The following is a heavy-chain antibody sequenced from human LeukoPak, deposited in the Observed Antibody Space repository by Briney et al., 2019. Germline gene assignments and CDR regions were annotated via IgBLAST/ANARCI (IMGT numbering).Heavy chain of an antibody. Sequence: SETLSLTCTVSGDSISSSYWSWIRQPPGRGLEWIGYIYYSGSPNSNPSLKSRVTISIDTSKNQFSLKLSSVTAADTAVYYCAGGGGGSYSNWFDPWGQGTLVTVSS. CDR2: IYYSGSP. V-gene: IGHV4-59*01. CDR1: GDSISSSY. J-gene: IGHJ5*02. D-gene: IGHD1-26*01. CDR3: AGGGGGSYSNWFDP.